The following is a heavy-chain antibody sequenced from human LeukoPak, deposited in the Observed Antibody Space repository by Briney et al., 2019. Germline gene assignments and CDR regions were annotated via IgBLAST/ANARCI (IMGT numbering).Heavy chain of an antibody. CDR3: ARDSGGPPYFDY. Sequence: ASVKVSCKASGGTFSSYAISWVRQAPGQGLEWMGGTIPIFGTANYAQKFQARVTITTDESTSTAYMELSSLRSEDTAVYYCARDSGGPPYFDYWGQGTLVTVSS. V-gene: IGHV1-69*05. CDR2: TIPIFGTA. J-gene: IGHJ4*02. D-gene: IGHD1-26*01. CDR1: GGTFSSYA.